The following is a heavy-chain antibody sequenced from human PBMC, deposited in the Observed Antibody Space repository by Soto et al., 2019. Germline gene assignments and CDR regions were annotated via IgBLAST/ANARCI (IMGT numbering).Heavy chain of an antibody. J-gene: IGHJ4*02. V-gene: IGHV3-23*01. CDR3: ARGFSAGNGSPPDF. CDR2: ISGSGGST. D-gene: IGHD2-8*01. CDR1: GFTFSSFA. Sequence: EVQLLESGGDLVQPGGSLRLSCVASGFTFSSFAMSWVRQAPGKGLDWVSAISGSGGSTYSADSVKGRFTISRDNSKNTLYLQMSSLRAEDTAVYYCARGFSAGNGSPPDFWGQGALVTVSS.